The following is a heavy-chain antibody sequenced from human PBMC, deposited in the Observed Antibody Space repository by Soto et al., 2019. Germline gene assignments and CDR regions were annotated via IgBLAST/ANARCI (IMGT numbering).Heavy chain of an antibody. CDR3: AKVDVSTAGSFDY. D-gene: IGHD6-13*01. CDR1: GFTFSRHG. J-gene: IGHJ4*01. CDR2: INPSGDST. Sequence: GGSLRLSCVASGFTFSRHGLSWVRQAPGKGLEWVSTINPSGDSTFYADSVKGRFTISRDNSKNTVYLQMNSLSVGDTAVYLCAKVDVSTAGSFDYWGHGALVTVYS. V-gene: IGHV3-23*01.